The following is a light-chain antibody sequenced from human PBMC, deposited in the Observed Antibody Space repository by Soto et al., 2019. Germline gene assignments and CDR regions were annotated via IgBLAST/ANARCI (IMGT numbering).Light chain of an antibody. J-gene: IGLJ1*01. CDR2: EVS. Sequence: QSVLTQPACVSGSPGQSITISCTGTSSDVGGYNYVSWYQQHPGKAPKLMIYEVSNRPSGVSNRFSGSKSGNTASLTISGLQAEDEADYYCSSYTSSSTRPVFGTGTKVTVL. V-gene: IGLV2-14*01. CDR3: SSYTSSSTRPV. CDR1: SSDVGGYNY.